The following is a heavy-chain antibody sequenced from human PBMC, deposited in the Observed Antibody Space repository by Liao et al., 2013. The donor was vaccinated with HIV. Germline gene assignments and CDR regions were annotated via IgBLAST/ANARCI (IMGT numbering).Heavy chain of an antibody. CDR3: ARDNRLWFGELQEYFHH. CDR2: INYSGTT. CDR1: GGSINSSPYY. J-gene: IGHJ1*01. Sequence: QLQLQESGPGLVKPSETLSLTCTVSGGSINSSPYYWGWIRQPPGKGLEWIGSINYSGTTYYNPSLKSRVTISVDTSKNQFSLKLSSVTAADTAVYYCARDNRLWFGELQEYFHHWGQGTQVTVSS. D-gene: IGHD3-10*01. V-gene: IGHV4-39*07.